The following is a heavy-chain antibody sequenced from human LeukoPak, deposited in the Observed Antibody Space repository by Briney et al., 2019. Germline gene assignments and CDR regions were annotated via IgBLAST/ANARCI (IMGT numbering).Heavy chain of an antibody. CDR2: IYSGGST. J-gene: IGHJ6*02. Sequence: GGSLRLSCAASGFTVSSNYMSWVRQAPGKGLEWVSVIYSGGSTYYADSAKGRFTISRDNSKNTLYLQMNSLRAEDTAVYYCARDRRGLVEYGMDVWGQGTTVTVYS. D-gene: IGHD6-19*01. CDR1: GFTVSSNY. CDR3: ARDRRGLVEYGMDV. V-gene: IGHV3-66*01.